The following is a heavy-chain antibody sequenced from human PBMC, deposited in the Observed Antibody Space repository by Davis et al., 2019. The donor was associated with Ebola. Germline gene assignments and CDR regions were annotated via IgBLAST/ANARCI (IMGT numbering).Heavy chain of an antibody. CDR1: GFTFSSYS. CDR3: ARDCFGYCGGVDFDY. V-gene: IGHV3-21*01. CDR2: ISSSSSYI. Sequence: PGGSLRLSCAASGFTFSSYSMNWVRQAPGKGLEWVSSISSSSSYIYYADSVKGRFTISRDNAKNSLYLQMNSLRAEDTAVYYCARDCFGYCGGVDFDYWGQGTLVTVSS. D-gene: IGHD2-21*01. J-gene: IGHJ4*02.